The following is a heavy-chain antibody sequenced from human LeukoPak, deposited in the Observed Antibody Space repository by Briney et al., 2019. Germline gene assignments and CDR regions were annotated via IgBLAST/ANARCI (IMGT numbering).Heavy chain of an antibody. V-gene: IGHV3-21*03. CDR2: ISPDSNYK. D-gene: IGHD5-12*01. CDR3: VRGGYRGFDYEY. Sequence: GGSLRLSCAASGSTFSTYSMNWLRLAPGKGLEWVSSISPDSNYKYYVDSVKGRFTISRDNAKSSLYLQMNSLRAEDTAVYYCVRGGYRGFDYEYWGQGTLVTVSS. CDR1: GSTFSTYS. J-gene: IGHJ4*02.